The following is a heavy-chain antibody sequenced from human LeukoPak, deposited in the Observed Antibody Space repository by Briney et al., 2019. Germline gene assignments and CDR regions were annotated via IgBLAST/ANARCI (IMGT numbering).Heavy chain of an antibody. CDR3: ARRSSSAWVFGY. Sequence: SETLSLTCTVSGGSINSSSYYWGWIRQPPGKGLGWIGSIYYSGSTYYKPSLKSRVTISVDMSKNQFSLRLTSVTAANTAVYYCARRSSSAWVFGYWGQGTLVTVSS. CDR1: GGSINSSSYY. D-gene: IGHD6-19*01. V-gene: IGHV4-39*01. CDR2: IYYSGST. J-gene: IGHJ4*02.